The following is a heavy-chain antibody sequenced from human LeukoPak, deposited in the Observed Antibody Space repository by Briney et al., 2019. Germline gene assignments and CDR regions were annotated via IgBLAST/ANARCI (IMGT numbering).Heavy chain of an antibody. V-gene: IGHV3-23*01. D-gene: IGHD5-18*01. J-gene: IGHJ4*02. CDR2: ISGSGGPT. CDR3: AKDLDTPNYYFDY. CDR1: GFTFSSYA. Sequence: GGSLRLSCAASGFTFSSYAMSWVRQAPGKGLEWVSAISGSGGPTYYADSVKGRFTISRDNSKNTLYPQMNSLRVEDTAVYYCAKDLDTPNYYFDYWGQGTLVTVSS.